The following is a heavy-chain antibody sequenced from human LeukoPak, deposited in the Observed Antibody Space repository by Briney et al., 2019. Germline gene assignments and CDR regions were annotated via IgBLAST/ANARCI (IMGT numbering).Heavy chain of an antibody. Sequence: KSSETLSLTCAVYGGSFSGYYWSWIRQPPGKGLEWIGEINHSGSTNYNPSLKSRVTISVDTSKNQFSLKLSSVTAADTAVYYCARIESDRYFDWLEDYWGQGTLVTVSS. CDR2: INHSGST. CDR1: GGSFSGYY. V-gene: IGHV4-34*01. CDR3: ARIESDRYFDWLEDY. D-gene: IGHD3-9*01. J-gene: IGHJ4*02.